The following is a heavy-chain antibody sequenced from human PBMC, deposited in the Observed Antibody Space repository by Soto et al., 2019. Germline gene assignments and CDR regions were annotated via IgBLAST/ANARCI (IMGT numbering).Heavy chain of an antibody. CDR2: MGNDGITT. D-gene: IGHD1-26*01. V-gene: IGHV3-30*02. Sequence: GGSLRLPCAASGFTFSTYGMHWVRQAPGKGLEWVAVMGNDGITTFYADSVEGRFTISRDNSKNTLFLQMNSLRADDTAVYYCAKEFQWELHAFDIWGQGTMVTVSS. J-gene: IGHJ3*02. CDR3: AKEFQWELHAFDI. CDR1: GFTFSTYG.